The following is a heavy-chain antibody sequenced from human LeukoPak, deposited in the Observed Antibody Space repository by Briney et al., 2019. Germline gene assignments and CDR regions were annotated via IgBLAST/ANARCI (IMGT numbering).Heavy chain of an antibody. CDR1: GFTFDDYA. CDR2: ISWNSGSI. D-gene: IGHD6-19*01. Sequence: GRSLRLSCAASGFTFDDYAMHWVRQAPGKGLEWVSGISWNSGSIGYADSVKGRFTISRDNAKNSLYLQMNSLRAEDTALYYCAKVKGGGQWLANWYFDLWGRGTLVTVSS. V-gene: IGHV3-9*01. J-gene: IGHJ2*01. CDR3: AKVKGGGQWLANWYFDL.